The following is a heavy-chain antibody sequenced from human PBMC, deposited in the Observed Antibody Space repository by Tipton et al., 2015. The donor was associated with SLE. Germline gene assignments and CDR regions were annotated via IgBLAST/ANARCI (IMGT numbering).Heavy chain of an antibody. J-gene: IGHJ5*02. V-gene: IGHV3-7*01. CDR3: ARDAWATARPLGWFDP. CDR2: IKKDGSEK. Sequence: AVSGFTFSNNWMAWVRQAPGKGPEWVAIIKKDGSEKNYVDSVKGRFTISRDNEKNSLFLQMNSLRAEDSAVYYCARDAWATARPLGWFDPWGQGTLVTVSS. D-gene: IGHD6-6*01. CDR1: GFTFSNNW.